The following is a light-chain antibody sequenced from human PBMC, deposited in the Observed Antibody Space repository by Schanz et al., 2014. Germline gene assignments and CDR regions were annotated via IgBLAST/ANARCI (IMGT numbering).Light chain of an antibody. V-gene: IGLV2-23*02. J-gene: IGLJ3*02. Sequence: QSALTQPASVSGSPGQSITISCTGTSSDVGSYNLVSWYQQFPGKAPKLMIYDVTKRPSGVPDRFSGSKSVNTASLTISGLQAEDEADYYCCSYAGKYTWVFGGGTKLTV. CDR2: DVT. CDR3: CSYAGKYTWV. CDR1: SSDVGSYNL.